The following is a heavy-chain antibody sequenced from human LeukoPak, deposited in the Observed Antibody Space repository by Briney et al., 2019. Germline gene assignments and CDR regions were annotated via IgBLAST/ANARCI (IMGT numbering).Heavy chain of an antibody. V-gene: IGHV5-51*01. Sequence: GESLKISCQGSGYSFSNYWIAWVRQVPGKGLEWMGVTGDSDTRYSPSFEGQVTMSVDKSINTAYLQWSSLKASDTAMYYCARHFGTGTPFDYWGQGTLVTVSS. CDR1: GYSFSNYW. J-gene: IGHJ4*02. D-gene: IGHD3/OR15-3a*01. CDR2: TGDSDT. CDR3: ARHFGTGTPFDY.